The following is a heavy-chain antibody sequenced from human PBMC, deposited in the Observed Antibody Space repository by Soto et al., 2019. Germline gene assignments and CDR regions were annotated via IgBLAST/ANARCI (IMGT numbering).Heavy chain of an antibody. CDR2: IYPGDSDT. J-gene: IGHJ5*02. Sequence: RHKNGKGLEWMGIIYPGDSDTRYSPSFQGLVTISADKSISTAYLQWSSLKASDTAMFYCARHGLLPDNWFGPSGQGILVSVSS. V-gene: IGHV5-51*01. D-gene: IGHD3-22*01. CDR3: ARHGLLPDNWFGP.